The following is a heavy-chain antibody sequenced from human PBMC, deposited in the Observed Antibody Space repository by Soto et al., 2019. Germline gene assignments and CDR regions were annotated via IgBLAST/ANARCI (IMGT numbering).Heavy chain of an antibody. CDR2: IYYSGST. CDR3: ASGGSSGWSRYFDL. CDR1: GGSISSYY. V-gene: IGHV4-59*01. Sequence: QVQLQESGPGLVKPSETLSLTCTVSGGSISSYYWSWVRQPPGKGLEWIGYIYYSGSTNYNPSLKSRVTISVDTSKNQFSLQRSSVTAADTAVYYCASGGSSGWSRYFDLWGRGTLVTVSS. J-gene: IGHJ2*01. D-gene: IGHD6-19*01.